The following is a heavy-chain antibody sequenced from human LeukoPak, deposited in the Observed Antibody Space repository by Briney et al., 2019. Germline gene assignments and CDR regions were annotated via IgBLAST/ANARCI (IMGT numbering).Heavy chain of an antibody. J-gene: IGHJ4*02. V-gene: IGHV3-21*01. CDR2: ISGSGTST. CDR1: GFTFSTYA. D-gene: IGHD3-22*01. CDR3: ARDFDYYDRSSGY. Sequence: GGSLRLSCAASGFTFSTYAMTWVRQAPGKGLEWVSTISGSGTSTDYADSVKGRFTISRDNAKNSLYLQMNSLRAEDTAVYYCARDFDYYDRSSGYWGQGTLVTVSS.